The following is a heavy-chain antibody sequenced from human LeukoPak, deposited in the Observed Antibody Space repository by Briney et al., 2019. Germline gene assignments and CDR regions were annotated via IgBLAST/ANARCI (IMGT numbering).Heavy chain of an antibody. D-gene: IGHD3-10*01. Sequence: GGSLRLSCAASGFTFDDYAMHWVRQAPGKGLEWVSGISWNSGSIGYADSVKGRFTISRDNAKNSLYLQMNSLRAEDTALYYCAKDTRKVVRGVISYYYYGMDVWGQGTTVTVSS. V-gene: IGHV3-9*01. J-gene: IGHJ6*02. CDR2: ISWNSGSI. CDR3: AKDTRKVVRGVISYYYYGMDV. CDR1: GFTFDDYA.